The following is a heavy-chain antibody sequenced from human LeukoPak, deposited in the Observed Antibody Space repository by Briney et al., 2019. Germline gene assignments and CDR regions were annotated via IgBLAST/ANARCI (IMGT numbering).Heavy chain of an antibody. V-gene: IGHV3-23*01. Sequence: PGGSLRLSCAASGFTFSSYAMSWVRQAPGKGLEWVSAISGSGGSKFFADSVKGRFTISRDNSKNTLYLQMNSLRDEDTAVYYFAKVMYYYGSGSNFDYCGQGTLVTVSS. CDR2: ISGSGGSK. D-gene: IGHD3-10*01. CDR1: GFTFSSYA. J-gene: IGHJ4*02. CDR3: AKVMYYYGSGSNFDY.